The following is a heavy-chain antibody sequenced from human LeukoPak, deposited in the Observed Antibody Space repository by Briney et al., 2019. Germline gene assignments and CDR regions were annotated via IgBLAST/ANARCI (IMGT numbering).Heavy chain of an antibody. CDR2: IYYSGYT. Sequence: PSETLSLTCTVSGGSISSYYWSWIRQPPGKGLEWIGYIYYSGYTNYNPSLKSRVTISVDTSKNQFSLKLSSVTAADTAVYYCARDPSGKFFNWFDPWGQGTLVTVSS. D-gene: IGHD1-26*01. V-gene: IGHV4-59*12. CDR1: GGSISSYY. J-gene: IGHJ5*02. CDR3: ARDPSGKFFNWFDP.